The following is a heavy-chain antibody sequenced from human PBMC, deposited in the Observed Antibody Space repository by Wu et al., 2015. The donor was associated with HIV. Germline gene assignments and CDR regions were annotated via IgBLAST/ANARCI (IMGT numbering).Heavy chain of an antibody. CDR1: GYTFTNYA. J-gene: IGHJ4*02. V-gene: IGHV1-69*06. Sequence: QVQLVQSGAEVKKPGASVKVSCKASGYTFTNYAINWVRQAPGQGLEWMGGILPTFGTADYAQKFRDRVTITADISTSTTYMELSSLRSEDTAVYYCARLEWSVSPQGGYWGQGTLVIVSS. CDR2: ILPTFGTA. D-gene: IGHD3-3*01. CDR3: ARLEWSVSPQGGY.